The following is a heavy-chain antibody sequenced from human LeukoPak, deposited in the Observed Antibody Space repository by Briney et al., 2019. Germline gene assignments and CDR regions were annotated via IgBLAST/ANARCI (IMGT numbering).Heavy chain of an antibody. CDR2: INHNGST. V-gene: IGHV4-34*01. D-gene: IGHD3-10*01. Sequence: SETLSLTCAVYSGSFSGYYWSWIRQPPGKGLEWIGEINHNGSTNYNPSLKSRVTISLDTSKSHFSLKLSSVTAADTAVYYCARALKGSPGRRKYGMDVWGKGTTVTVSS. CDR1: SGSFSGYY. CDR3: ARALKGSPGRRKYGMDV. J-gene: IGHJ6*04.